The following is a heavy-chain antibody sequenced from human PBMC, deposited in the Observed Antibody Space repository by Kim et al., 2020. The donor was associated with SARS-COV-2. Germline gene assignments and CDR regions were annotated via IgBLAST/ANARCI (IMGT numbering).Heavy chain of an antibody. J-gene: IGHJ4*02. V-gene: IGHV3-23*01. CDR1: GFMFSSFG. CDR2: INTGGGTT. D-gene: IGHD2-8*01. Sequence: GGSLRLSCEASGFMFSSFGMSWVRQAPGKGLDWVASINTGGGTTYYADSVKGRFTISRDNSKNTLSLQMNSLRAEDTAVYYCARGWSMPDAWGQGTLGTVSS. CDR3: ARGWSMPDA.